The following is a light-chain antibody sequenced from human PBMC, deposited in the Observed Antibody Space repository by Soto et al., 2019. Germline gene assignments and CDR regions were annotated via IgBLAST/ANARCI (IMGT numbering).Light chain of an antibody. V-gene: IGKV3-11*01. CDR1: QSVSNY. CDR3: QQRYNWPST. J-gene: IGKJ1*01. Sequence: IVLTQSPATLSLSSGERATLSCRASQSVSNYRAWFRLKPGQAPRLLIYDGSTRATGIPARFSGSGSGTDFTLTISSLEPEDFAVDYCQQRYNWPSTFGQGTKVEIK. CDR2: DGS.